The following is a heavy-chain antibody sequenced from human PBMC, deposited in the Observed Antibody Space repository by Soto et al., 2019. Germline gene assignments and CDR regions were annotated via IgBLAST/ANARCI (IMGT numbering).Heavy chain of an antibody. D-gene: IGHD1-26*01. CDR2: IYYSGST. CDR3: ATQEVGGSYVYTFDP. Sequence: QLHLRESGPGLVKPSETLSLTCTVSGGSITSSSYYWGWIRQPPGKGLEWIGSIYYSGSTYYNPSLKSRVTRSVDTSKNQCSLKLSSVTAADTAVYYCATQEVGGSYVYTFDPWGQGTLVTVSS. CDR1: GGSITSSSYY. J-gene: IGHJ5*02. V-gene: IGHV4-39*01.